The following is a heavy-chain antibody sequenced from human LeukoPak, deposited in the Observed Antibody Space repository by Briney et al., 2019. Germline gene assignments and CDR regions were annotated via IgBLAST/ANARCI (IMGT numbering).Heavy chain of an antibody. J-gene: IGHJ6*02. CDR1: GGSISSYY. Sequence: SETLSLTCTVSGGSISSYYWSWIRQPPGKGLEWIGYIYHSGSTNYNPSLKSRVTISVDTSKNQFSLKLSSVTAADTAVYYCASSSSFDYYYYYGMDVWGQGTTVTVSS. CDR3: ASSSSFDYYYYYGMDV. V-gene: IGHV4-59*01. CDR2: IYHSGST. D-gene: IGHD6-6*01.